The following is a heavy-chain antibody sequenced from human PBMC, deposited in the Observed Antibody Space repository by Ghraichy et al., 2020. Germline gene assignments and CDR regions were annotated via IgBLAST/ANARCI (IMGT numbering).Heavy chain of an antibody. CDR1: GGSISSYY. V-gene: IGHV4-59*08. J-gene: IGHJ3*02. D-gene: IGHD3-10*02. CDR2: IYYSGST. Sequence: ETLSLTCTVSGGSISSYYWSWIRQPPGKGLEWIGYIYYSGSTNYNPSLKSRVTISVDTSKNQFSLKLSSVTAADTAVYYCACSPSEDAFDIWGQGTMVTVSS. CDR3: ACSPSEDAFDI.